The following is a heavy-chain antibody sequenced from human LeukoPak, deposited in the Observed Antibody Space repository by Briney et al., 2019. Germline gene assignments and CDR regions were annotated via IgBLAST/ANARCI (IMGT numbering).Heavy chain of an antibody. V-gene: IGHV3-7*01. Sequence: GGSLRLSCAASGFTFRNYWMSWVRQAPGKGLEWVANIKQDGIEKYYVDSVKGRFTISRGNAKNSLYLQMNSLRAEDTAVYYCARVKYYDFWSGNDAFDIWGQGTMVSVSS. CDR2: IKQDGIEK. D-gene: IGHD3-3*01. J-gene: IGHJ3*02. CDR3: ARVKYYDFWSGNDAFDI. CDR1: GFTFRNYW.